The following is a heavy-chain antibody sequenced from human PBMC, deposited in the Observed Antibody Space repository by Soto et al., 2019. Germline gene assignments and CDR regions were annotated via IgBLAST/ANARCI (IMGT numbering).Heavy chain of an antibody. J-gene: IGHJ5*02. Sequence: GGSLRLSCKGSGYSFTSYWIGWVRQMPGKGLEWMGIIYPGDSDTRYSPSFQGQVTISADKSISTAYLQWSSLKASDTAMYYCARHPRAGVVVAATNWFDPWGQGTLVTVSS. CDR3: ARHPRAGVVVAATNWFDP. D-gene: IGHD2-15*01. CDR1: GYSFTSYW. V-gene: IGHV5-51*01. CDR2: IYPGDSDT.